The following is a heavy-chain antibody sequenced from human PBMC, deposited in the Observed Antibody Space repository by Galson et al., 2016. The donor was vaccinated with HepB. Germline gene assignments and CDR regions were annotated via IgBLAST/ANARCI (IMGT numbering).Heavy chain of an antibody. CDR3: ARDFISGPSGTYLGYYYAMDV. CDR1: GFTFSDFY. CDR2: ISSSGTTI. Sequence: SLRLSCAASGFTFSDFYMSWIRQTPREGLEWVSYISSSGTTIYYTDSVRGRFTISRDNANNSLFLQMHSLRAEDTAVYYCARDFISGPSGTYLGYYYAMDVWGQGTTVTVSS. D-gene: IGHD3-10*01. V-gene: IGHV3-11*01. J-gene: IGHJ6*02.